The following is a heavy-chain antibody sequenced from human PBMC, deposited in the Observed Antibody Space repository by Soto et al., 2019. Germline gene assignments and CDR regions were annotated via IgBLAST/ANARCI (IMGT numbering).Heavy chain of an antibody. CDR2: ISSNSAYI. J-gene: IGHJ5*02. D-gene: IGHD6-13*01. V-gene: IGHV3-21*01. CDR1: EVQFRSFG. Sequence: PVGLHRHWYAASEVQFRSFGMNWVSKTPGKGLEWVSTISSNSAYIYYTDALRGRFTISRDNAKNSLHLQMNSLRAEDTAVYYCTRDASRDSSARGCSAPWVPGTPVT. CDR3: TRDASRDSSARGCSAP.